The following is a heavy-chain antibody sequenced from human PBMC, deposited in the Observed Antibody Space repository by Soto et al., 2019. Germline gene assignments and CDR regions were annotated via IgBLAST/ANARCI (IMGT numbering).Heavy chain of an antibody. J-gene: IGHJ4*02. Sequence: QVQLVQSGAEVKKPGSSVKVSCKTSGDIFSGYSISWVRQAPGQGLEWMGGIIPIFGTTNYAQRFHGRVTITADKSTSTVYMEVYSLKSEDTAVYYCARDLGSGYDPGDYGGQGTLVTVSS. D-gene: IGHD5-12*01. CDR2: IIPIFGTT. V-gene: IGHV1-69*14. CDR3: ARDLGSGYDPGDY. CDR1: GDIFSGYS.